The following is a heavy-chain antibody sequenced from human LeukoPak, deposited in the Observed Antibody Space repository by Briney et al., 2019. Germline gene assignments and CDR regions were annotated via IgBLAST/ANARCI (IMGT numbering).Heavy chain of an antibody. Sequence: PGRSLRLSCAASGFTFSNYGMHWVRQAPGKGLEWVAVIWYDGSNKYYADSVKGRFTISRDNSKNTLYLQMNSLRAEDTAVYYCARDRDYAFDFWGQGTMVTVSS. V-gene: IGHV3-33*01. CDR3: ARDRDYAFDF. J-gene: IGHJ3*01. CDR1: GFTFSNYG. CDR2: IWYDGSNK.